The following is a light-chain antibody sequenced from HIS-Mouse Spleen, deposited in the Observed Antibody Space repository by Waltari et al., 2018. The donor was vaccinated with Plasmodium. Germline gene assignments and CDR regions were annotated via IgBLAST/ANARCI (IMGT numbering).Light chain of an antibody. J-gene: IGKJ3*01. CDR2: GVS. CDR1: QSVSSN. V-gene: IGKV3-15*01. CDR3: QQYNNWSFT. Sequence: EIVMTQSPATLSVSPGARATLSCRASQSVSSNLAWYQQKPGQAPRLLTYGVSTRATGIPARFSGSGSGTEFTLTISSLQSEDFAVYDCQQYNNWSFTFGPGTKVDIK.